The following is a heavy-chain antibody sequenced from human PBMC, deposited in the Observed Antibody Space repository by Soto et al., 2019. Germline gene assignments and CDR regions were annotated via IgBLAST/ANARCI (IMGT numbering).Heavy chain of an antibody. Sequence: EVQLVESGGGLVQPGGSLRVSCEASGFTFSSYSMNWVRQAPGKGLEWGSYISSSSSTIYYADSVKGRFTISRDNAKNSLYLQMNSLRAEETAVYYCASSSGYPPWGQGTLVTVSS. J-gene: IGHJ5*02. D-gene: IGHD5-12*01. CDR2: ISSSSSTI. CDR1: GFTFSSYS. CDR3: ASSSGYPP. V-gene: IGHV3-48*01.